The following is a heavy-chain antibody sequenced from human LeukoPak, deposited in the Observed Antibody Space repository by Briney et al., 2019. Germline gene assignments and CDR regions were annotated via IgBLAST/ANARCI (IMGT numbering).Heavy chain of an antibody. CDR1: GFTFSSYS. Sequence: PGGSLRLSCAASGFTFSSYSMNWVRQAPGKGLEWVSSISSSSSYIYYAGSVKGRFTISRDNAKNSLYLQMNSLRAEDTAVYYCARGWSGPNHTYVLRYFDWVPGEDPSDYWGQGTLVTVSS. D-gene: IGHD3-9*01. CDR3: ARGWSGPNHTYVLRYFDWVPGEDPSDY. V-gene: IGHV3-21*04. CDR2: ISSSSSYI. J-gene: IGHJ4*02.